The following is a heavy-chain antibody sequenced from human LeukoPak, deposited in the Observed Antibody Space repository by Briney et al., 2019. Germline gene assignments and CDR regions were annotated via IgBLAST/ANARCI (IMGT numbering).Heavy chain of an antibody. CDR3: ARDRYCSGGSCYKVWFDP. J-gene: IGHJ5*02. V-gene: IGHV4-39*07. CDR2: IYYSGST. Sequence: SETLSLTCTVSGGSISSSSYYWGWIRQPPGTGLEWIGSIYYSGSTYYNPSLKSRVTISVDTSKNQFSLKLSSVTAADTAVYYCARDRYCSGGSCYKVWFDPWGQGTLVTVSS. CDR1: GGSISSSSYY. D-gene: IGHD2-15*01.